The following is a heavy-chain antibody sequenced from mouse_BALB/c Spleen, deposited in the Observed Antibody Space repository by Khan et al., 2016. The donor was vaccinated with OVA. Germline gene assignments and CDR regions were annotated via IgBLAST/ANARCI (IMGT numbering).Heavy chain of an antibody. V-gene: IGHV1S137*01. CDR1: GYTFTDYA. Sequence: QVQLQQSGAELVRPGVSVKISCKGSGYTFTDYAMHWVKQSPTKRLEWIGVISTYYDDASYNQKFKGPATMTVDKSSSTAYLELARLTSEDSAIYDGARNYYGTRNAMDYWGQVTSVTVSA. J-gene: IGHJ4*01. D-gene: IGHD1-1*01. CDR2: ISTYYDDA. CDR3: ARNYYGTRNAMDY.